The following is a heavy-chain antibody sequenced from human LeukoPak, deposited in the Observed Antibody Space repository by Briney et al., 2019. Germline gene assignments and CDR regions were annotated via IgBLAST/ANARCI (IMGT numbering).Heavy chain of an antibody. V-gene: IGHV5-51*01. Sequence: GESLKISFKGAGSSFTSYWIGWVRPMPGKGLEWMGIIYPDDSDTRYSPSFQGQVTISADKSSSTAFLQWSSLKASDTAMYYCARGFGEFRFDYWGQGTLVTVSS. CDR3: ARGFGEFRFDY. J-gene: IGHJ4*02. CDR2: IYPDDSDT. CDR1: GSSFTSYW. D-gene: IGHD3-10*01.